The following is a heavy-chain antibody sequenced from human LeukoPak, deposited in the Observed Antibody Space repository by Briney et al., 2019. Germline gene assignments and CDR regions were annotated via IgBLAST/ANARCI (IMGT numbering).Heavy chain of an antibody. D-gene: IGHD1-1*01. CDR1: GFTFSSNY. CDR2: IYSCGST. J-gene: IGHJ4*02. CDR3: ARGWLERPDI. V-gene: IGHV3-66*03. Sequence: GGSLRLSCAASGFTFSSNYMSWVRQAPGKGLEWVSVIYSCGSTYYADSVKGRFTISRDNSKNTLYLQMNSLRPDDTSVFYCARGWLERPDIWGQGTLVIVSS.